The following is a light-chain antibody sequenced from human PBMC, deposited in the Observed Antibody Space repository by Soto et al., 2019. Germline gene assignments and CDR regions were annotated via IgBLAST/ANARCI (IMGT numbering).Light chain of an antibody. CDR3: LAWDSSTGV. J-gene: IGLJ2*01. CDR1: KLGDKY. V-gene: IGLV3-1*01. Sequence: SYELTQPPSVSVSQGQTASITCSGNKLGDKYASWYQQRPGQSPVVVIYQDNKRPSGIPERFSGSNSGNTATLTIRGTQAMDEADYYCLAWDSSTGVFGGGTKLTVL. CDR2: QDN.